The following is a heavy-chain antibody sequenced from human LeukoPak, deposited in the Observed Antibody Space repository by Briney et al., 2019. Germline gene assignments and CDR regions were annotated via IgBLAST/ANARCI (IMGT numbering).Heavy chain of an antibody. CDR2: IYYSGST. J-gene: IGHJ6*03. CDR3: ARVSPYYGSGSYYTWSYYYYYYMDV. Sequence: SETLSLTCTVSGYSISSGYYWAWIRQPPGKGLEWIGSIYYSGSTYYNPSLKSRVTISVDTSKNQFSLKLSSVTAADTAVYYCARVSPYYGSGSYYTWSYYYYYYMDVWGKGTTVTVSS. V-gene: IGHV4-38-2*02. D-gene: IGHD3-10*01. CDR1: GYSISSGYY.